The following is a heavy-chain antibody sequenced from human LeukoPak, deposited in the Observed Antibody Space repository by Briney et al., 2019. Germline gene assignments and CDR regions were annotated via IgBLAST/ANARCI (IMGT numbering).Heavy chain of an antibody. J-gene: IGHJ4*02. CDR3: ARARGGYDFDY. Sequence: GGSLRLSCAASRFTFSSYWMSWVRQAPGKGLEWVANIKQDGSEKYYVDSVRGRFTISRDNAKNSLYLQLNSLRAEDTAVYYCARARGGYDFDYWGQGTLVTVSS. CDR1: RFTFSSYW. V-gene: IGHV3-7*03. CDR2: IKQDGSEK. D-gene: IGHD5-12*01.